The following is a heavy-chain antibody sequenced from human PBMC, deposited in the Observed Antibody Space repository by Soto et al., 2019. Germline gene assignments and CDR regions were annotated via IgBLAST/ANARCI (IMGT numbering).Heavy chain of an antibody. J-gene: IGHJ4*02. CDR3: ARRSIAAAAPFDF. CDR2: VSYDGSNK. CDR1: GFTFSSYA. V-gene: IGHV3-30-3*01. D-gene: IGHD6-13*01. Sequence: QVQLVESGGGVVQPGRSLRLSCAASGFTFSSYAMHWVRQAPGKGLEWVAVVSYDGSNKYYADCVKGRFTISRDNSKNTLYLQRNGLRAEDKAVYYCARRSIAAAAPFDFWRQGTLVTVAS.